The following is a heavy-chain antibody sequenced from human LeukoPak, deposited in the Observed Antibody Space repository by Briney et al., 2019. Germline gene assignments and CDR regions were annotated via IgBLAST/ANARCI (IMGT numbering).Heavy chain of an antibody. D-gene: IGHD2-2*02. J-gene: IGHJ5*02. Sequence: GASVKVSCKASGYTFTGYYMHWVRQAPGQGLEWMGWINPNSGGTNYAQKFQRRVTMTRDTSISTAYMELSRLRSDDTAVYYCARGYCSSTSCYIIIWFDPWGQGTLVTVSS. CDR3: ARGYCSSTSCYIIIWFDP. CDR1: GYTFTGYY. V-gene: IGHV1-2*02. CDR2: INPNSGGT.